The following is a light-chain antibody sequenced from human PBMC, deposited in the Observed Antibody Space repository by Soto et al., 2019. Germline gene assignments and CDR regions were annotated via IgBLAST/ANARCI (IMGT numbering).Light chain of an antibody. CDR3: QKYSNWPPT. V-gene: IGKV3-11*01. CDR1: QSVSSY. CDR2: DAS. J-gene: IGKJ4*01. Sequence: EIVLTQSPATLSLSPGERATLTCRASQSVSSYLAWYQQKPGQAPRLLIYDASTWATGVPARFSGSGSGTDFTLTISSLQPEDFAIYYCQKYSNWPPTFGGGTKVEIK.